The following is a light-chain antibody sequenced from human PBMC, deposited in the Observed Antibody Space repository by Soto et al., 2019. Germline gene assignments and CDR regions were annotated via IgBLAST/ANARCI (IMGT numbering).Light chain of an antibody. J-gene: IGKJ1*01. V-gene: IGKV1-5*01. CDR2: DVS. CDR3: QQSYSTPTWT. Sequence: DIQMTQSPSTVSAYVGDSVTITCRASQSITTWLAWYQQRPGKAPKLLIYDVSSLQSGVPSRFSGSGSGTEFTLTISSLQPEDFATYYCQQSYSTPTWTFGQGTKVDIK. CDR1: QSITTW.